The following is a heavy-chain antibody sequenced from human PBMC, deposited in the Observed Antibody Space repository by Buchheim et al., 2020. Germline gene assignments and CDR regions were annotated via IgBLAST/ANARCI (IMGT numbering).Heavy chain of an antibody. J-gene: IGHJ4*02. CDR1: GGSINSGDYY. D-gene: IGHD2-15*01. Sequence: QVQLQESGPGLVKPSQTLSLTCTVSGGSINSGDYYWSWIRQSPGKGLEWIGYIYSSGSTYYNSSLKSRVTISMDTSKNQFSLKLNSVTAADTGVYFCARGGRGGLPISMDSWGQGIL. V-gene: IGHV4-30-4*01. CDR3: ARGGRGGLPISMDS. CDR2: IYSSGST.